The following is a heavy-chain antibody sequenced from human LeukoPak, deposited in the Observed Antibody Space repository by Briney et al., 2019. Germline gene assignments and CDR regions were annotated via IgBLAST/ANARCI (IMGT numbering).Heavy chain of an antibody. Sequence: SETLSLTCIVSGGSISNISYYWGWIRQPPGKEMEWIGSIYYNGHTYYNPSLKSRVTISVDTSMNQFSLKLSSVTAADTAVYYCARGSGNMGYCSSTSCRILNWFDPWGQGTLVTVSS. J-gene: IGHJ5*02. D-gene: IGHD2-2*01. CDR3: ARGSGNMGYCSSTSCRILNWFDP. CDR2: IYYNGHT. CDR1: GGSISNISYY. V-gene: IGHV4-39*07.